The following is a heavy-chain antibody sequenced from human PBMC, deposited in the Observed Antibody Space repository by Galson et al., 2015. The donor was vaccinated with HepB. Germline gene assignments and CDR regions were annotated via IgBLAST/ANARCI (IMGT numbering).Heavy chain of an antibody. CDR1: DSTFTSYT. V-gene: IGHV3-48*04. CDR3: ATTNFGSGAYWTFDI. D-gene: IGHD4/OR15-4a*01. J-gene: IGHJ3*02. CDR2: ISTNGATI. Sequence: SLRLSCTASDSTFTSYTMNWVRQTPGKGLQWVSYISTNGATIHYADSVKGRFTIARDNAKNTMWLQMDSLRAEDTAVYYCATTNFGSGAYWTFDIWGQGTLVTVSS.